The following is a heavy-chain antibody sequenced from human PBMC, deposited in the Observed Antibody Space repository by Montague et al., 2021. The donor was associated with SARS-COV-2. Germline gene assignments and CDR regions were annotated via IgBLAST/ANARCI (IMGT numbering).Heavy chain of an antibody. J-gene: IGHJ5*02. D-gene: IGHD2-15*01. CDR1: GGSVSSRSHF. Sequence: TLSLTCTVSGGSVSSRSHFWSWIRQPAGKGLGWIGHIYATGSAKYNPSLESRVTISVDTSNNQFSLRLNSVTAADTAVYYCTRVVVVMPASPAPTLFDPWGQGIPVTVSS. CDR3: TRVVVVMPASPAPTLFDP. V-gene: IGHV4-61*09. CDR2: IYATGSA.